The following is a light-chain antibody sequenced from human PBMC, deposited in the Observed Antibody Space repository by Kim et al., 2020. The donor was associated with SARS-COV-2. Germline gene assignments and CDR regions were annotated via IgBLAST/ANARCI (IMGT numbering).Light chain of an antibody. J-gene: IGKJ3*01. CDR1: QSLVYGDGNTY. CDR3: MQGTHWPFT. Sequence: PASISCRSSQSLVYGDGNTYLNWFHQRPGQSPRRLIYKVSNRDSGVPDRFSGSGLGTDFTLQISRVEAEDVGVYYCMQGTHWPFTFGPGTKVDIK. V-gene: IGKV2-30*01. CDR2: KVS.